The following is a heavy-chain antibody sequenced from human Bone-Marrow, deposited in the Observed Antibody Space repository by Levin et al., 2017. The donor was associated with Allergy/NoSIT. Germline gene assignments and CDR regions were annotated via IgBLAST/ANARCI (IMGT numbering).Heavy chain of an antibody. J-gene: IGHJ3*02. CDR2: FDPEDGET. D-gene: IGHD3-16*01. CDR1: GYTLTELS. V-gene: IGHV1-24*01. Sequence: ASVKVSCKVSGYTLTELSMHWVRQAPGKGLEWMGGFDPEDGETIYAQKFQGRVTMTEDTSTDTAYMELSSLRSEDTAVYYCATVRGLGSSRAFDIWGQGTMVTVSS. CDR3: ATVRGLGSSRAFDI.